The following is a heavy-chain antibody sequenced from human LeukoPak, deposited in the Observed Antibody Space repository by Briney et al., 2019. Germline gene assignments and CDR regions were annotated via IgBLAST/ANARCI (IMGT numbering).Heavy chain of an antibody. V-gene: IGHV3-21*01. CDR3: AKDGQLGGSSWFTLYFDY. D-gene: IGHD6-13*01. CDR1: GFTFSDYG. J-gene: IGHJ4*02. CDR2: IGSSGSAI. Sequence: RGSLRLSCAASGFTFSDYGMNWVRQAPGKGLEWVSSIGSSGSAIYYADSVKGRFTISRDNAKNSLFLHMNNLRAEDTAVYYCAKDGQLGGSSWFTLYFDYWGQGTLVTVSS.